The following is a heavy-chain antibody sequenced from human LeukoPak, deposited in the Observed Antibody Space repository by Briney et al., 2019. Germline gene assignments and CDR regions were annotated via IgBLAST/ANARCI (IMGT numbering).Heavy chain of an antibody. CDR1: GFTFSSYS. CDR2: ISSSSSYI. D-gene: IGHD3-16*02. CDR3: ARDLASVWGSYRQPIDY. Sequence: GGSLRLSCAASGFTFSSYSMKWVRQASGKGLEWVSSISSSSSYIYYADSVKGRFTISRDNAKNSLYLQMNSLRAEDTAVYYCARDLASVWGSYRQPIDYWGQGTLVTVSS. V-gene: IGHV3-21*01. J-gene: IGHJ4*02.